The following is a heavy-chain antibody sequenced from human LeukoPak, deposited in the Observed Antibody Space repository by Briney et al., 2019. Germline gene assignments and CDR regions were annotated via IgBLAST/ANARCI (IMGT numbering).Heavy chain of an antibody. CDR3: ARRAGAYSHPYDY. J-gene: IGHJ4*02. CDR1: GFTFSDYY. Sequence: GGSLRLSCATSGFTFSDYYMSWIRQAPGKGLEWVSYISSSGSTIYYADSVKGRFTISRDNAKNSLYLQMNSLRAEDTAVYYCARRAGAYSHPYDYWGQGTLVTVSS. D-gene: IGHD4/OR15-4a*01. CDR2: ISSSGSTI. V-gene: IGHV3-11*01.